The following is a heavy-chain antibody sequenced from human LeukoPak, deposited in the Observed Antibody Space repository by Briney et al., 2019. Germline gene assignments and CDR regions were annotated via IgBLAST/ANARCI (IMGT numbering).Heavy chain of an antibody. CDR2: ITGSGAGP. J-gene: IGHJ4*02. CDR3: AKTMLRYCSGGSCYSRFDY. CDR1: GFTFSSYP. V-gene: IGHV3-23*01. D-gene: IGHD2-15*01. Sequence: GGSLRLSCAASGFTFSSYPMSWVRQPPGKGLEWVSGITGSGAGPYYADSVKGRFTISRDNSKNTLYLQMNSLRAEDTAVYYCAKTMLRYCSGGSCYSRFDYWGQGTLVTVSS.